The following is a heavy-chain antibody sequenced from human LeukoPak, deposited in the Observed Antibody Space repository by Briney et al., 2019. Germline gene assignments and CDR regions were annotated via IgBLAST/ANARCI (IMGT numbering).Heavy chain of an antibody. V-gene: IGHV3-23*01. CDR3: AKVRSGSYGPYYFDY. J-gene: IGHJ4*02. Sequence: GGSLRLSCAASGFTFSDYYMSWIRQAPGKGLEWVSSISGSGSSTYYADSVKGRFTISRDNSKNTLYLQMNSLRAEDTAVYYCAKVRSGSYGPYYFDYWGQGTLVTVSS. D-gene: IGHD3-10*01. CDR1: GFTFSDYY. CDR2: ISGSGSST.